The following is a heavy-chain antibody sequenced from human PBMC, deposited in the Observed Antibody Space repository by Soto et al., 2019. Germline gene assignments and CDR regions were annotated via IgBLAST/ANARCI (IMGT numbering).Heavy chain of an antibody. CDR2: VSYDGGSK. CDR1: GFAFSGHG. J-gene: IGHJ2*01. V-gene: IGHV3-30*18. CDR3: AKIYCGGGSCYWFFDL. Sequence: QVQLVESGGGVVQPGRSLRLSCAASGFAFSGHGMHWVRQAPGKGLEWVGVVSYDGGSKYYADSVRGRFTASRDNSKHTLYLGMNSLRTDDTAVYYCAKIYCGGGSCYWFFDLWGRGTLVTVSS. D-gene: IGHD2-15*01.